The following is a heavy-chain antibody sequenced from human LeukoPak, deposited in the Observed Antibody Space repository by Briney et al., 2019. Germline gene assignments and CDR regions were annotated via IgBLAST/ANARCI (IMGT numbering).Heavy chain of an antibody. CDR3: ASQRSPLESFHH. Sequence: SETLSLTCTVSGDYFTSVTDYWAWIRQPPGKGLEWIAGGDYSGGTYYNPSLESRVAISADMSKNQISLKLSSVNAADTAMYYCASQRSPLESFHHWRQGTLVTVSS. D-gene: IGHD3-3*01. V-gene: IGHV4-39*07. J-gene: IGHJ1*01. CDR2: GDYSGGT. CDR1: GDYFTSVTDY.